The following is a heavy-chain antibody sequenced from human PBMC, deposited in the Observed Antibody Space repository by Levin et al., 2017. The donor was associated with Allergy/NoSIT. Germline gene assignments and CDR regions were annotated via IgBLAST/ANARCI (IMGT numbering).Heavy chain of an antibody. V-gene: IGHV4-34*01. D-gene: IGHD6-19*01. CDR2: INHAGST. CDR3: VGGRIGGSGLYVYYFDH. CDR1: AGSFTSHN. J-gene: IGHJ4*02. Sequence: NPSETLSLTCAVDAGSFTSHNWNWIRQTPGKGLEWIGEINHAGSTKYNPSLTSRVTMSVDTSKSQFSLELTSVTAADTAVYYCVGGRIGGSGLYVYYFDHWGQGTLVTVSS.